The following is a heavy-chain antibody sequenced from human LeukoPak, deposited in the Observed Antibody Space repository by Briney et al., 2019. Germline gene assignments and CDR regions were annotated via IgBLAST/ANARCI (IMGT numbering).Heavy chain of an antibody. Sequence: VASVKVSCKAPGYTFTGYYMHWVRQAPGQGLEWMGRINPNSGGTNYAQKFQGRVTMTRDTSISTAYMELSRLRSDDTAVYYCARDLHGGGGWYGVDYWGQGTLVTVSS. V-gene: IGHV1-2*06. CDR3: ARDLHGGGGWYGVDY. D-gene: IGHD6-19*01. J-gene: IGHJ4*02. CDR1: GYTFTGYY. CDR2: INPNSGGT.